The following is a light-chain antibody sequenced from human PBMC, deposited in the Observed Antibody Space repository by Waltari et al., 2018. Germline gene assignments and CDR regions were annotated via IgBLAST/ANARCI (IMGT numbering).Light chain of an antibody. J-gene: IGLJ1*01. CDR2: EVT. Sequence: QSAPTQPASVSGSSGQSLTVSSPGPSRDVASSYLFPWYQHHPGNAPKLVIYEVTKRPSGVSDRFSGSKSGNTASMTISGLQTDDEADYYCSSYAGGVYVFGTGTTVTVL. CDR3: SSYAGGVYV. V-gene: IGLV2-23*02. CDR1: SRDVASSYL.